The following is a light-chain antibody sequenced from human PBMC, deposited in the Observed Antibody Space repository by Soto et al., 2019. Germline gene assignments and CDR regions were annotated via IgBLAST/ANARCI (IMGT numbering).Light chain of an antibody. CDR2: DVS. V-gene: IGLV2-14*01. J-gene: IGLJ1*01. Sequence: QSALTQPASVSGSPGQSITISCTGASSDVGGYNYVSWYQQHPGKAPKLMIYDVSNRPSGVSNRFSGSKSGNTASLTISGLQAEDEADYYCSSYMSSSTLCFFGTGTKVTVL. CDR1: SSDVGGYNY. CDR3: SSYMSSSTLCF.